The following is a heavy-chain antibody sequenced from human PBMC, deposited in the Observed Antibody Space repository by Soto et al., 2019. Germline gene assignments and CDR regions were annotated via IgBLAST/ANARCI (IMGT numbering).Heavy chain of an antibody. D-gene: IGHD3-10*01. CDR1: GXTVSSYG. J-gene: IGHJ4*02. CDR2: IKQDGSEK. V-gene: IGHV3-7*01. Sequence: GSLRLSCAASGXTVSSYGMSWVRQAPGKGLEWVANIKQDGSEKYYVDSVKGGFTISIDNAKNSLYLQMNRLRAEDTAVYYCARSGSRGLFDYWGQGTLVTVSS. CDR3: ARSGSRGLFDY.